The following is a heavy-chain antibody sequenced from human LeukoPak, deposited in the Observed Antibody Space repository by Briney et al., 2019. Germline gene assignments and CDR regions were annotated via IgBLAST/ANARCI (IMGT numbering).Heavy chain of an antibody. D-gene: IGHD6-13*01. CDR2: IYHSEST. CDR1: GYSISSGYY. V-gene: IGHV4-38-2*02. CDR3: ARDNIPAHINDAFDI. J-gene: IGHJ3*02. Sequence: SETLSLTCTVSGYSISSGYYWGWIRQPPGKGLEWIGIIYHSESTYSNPSLKRRVTISLDRSKNHFSLSLSSVTAADTAVYYCARDNIPAHINDAFDIWGQGRMVTVSA.